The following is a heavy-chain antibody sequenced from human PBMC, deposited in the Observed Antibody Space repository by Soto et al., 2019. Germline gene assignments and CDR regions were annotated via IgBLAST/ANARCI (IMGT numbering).Heavy chain of an antibody. CDR1: GFTFSSYG. CDR2: ISYDGSNK. CDR3: AKDLYCSCGSCYFQHPLVLDY. D-gene: IGHD2-15*01. V-gene: IGHV3-30*18. J-gene: IGHJ4*02. Sequence: GGYLRLSCAASGFTFSSYGMHWVRQAPGKGLEWVAVISYDGSNKYYADSVKGRFTISRDNSKNTLYLQMNSLRAEDTAVYYCAKDLYCSCGSCYFQHPLVLDYWGQGTLVTVSS.